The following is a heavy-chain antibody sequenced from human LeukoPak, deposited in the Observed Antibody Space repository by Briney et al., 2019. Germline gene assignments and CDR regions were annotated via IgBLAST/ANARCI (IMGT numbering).Heavy chain of an antibody. Sequence: SETLSLTCTVSGDPISSGGSYWRWTRQHPGEGLEWIGYIYYSGTTNYNPSLKSRVTISVDTSKNQFSLKLSSVTAADTAVYYCARAACSSTSCYAGYYYGMDVWGQGTTVTVSS. V-gene: IGHV4-31*03. J-gene: IGHJ6*02. CDR3: ARAACSSTSCYAGYYYGMDV. D-gene: IGHD2-2*01. CDR2: IYYSGTT. CDR1: GDPISSGGSY.